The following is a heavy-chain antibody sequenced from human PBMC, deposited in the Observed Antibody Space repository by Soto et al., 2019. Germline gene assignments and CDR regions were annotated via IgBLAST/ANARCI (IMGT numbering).Heavy chain of an antibody. Sequence: QVHLVQSGAEVKKPGASVKVSCKGSGYDFTTYGITWVRQAPGQGLEWMAWISAHNGNTDYAQKLQRRVTVTRDTSTSTAYMELRSRRSDDTAVYYCARGRYGDYWGQGALVTVSS. CDR3: ARGRYGDY. V-gene: IGHV1-18*01. D-gene: IGHD1-1*01. CDR2: ISAHNGNT. J-gene: IGHJ4*02. CDR1: GYDFTTYG.